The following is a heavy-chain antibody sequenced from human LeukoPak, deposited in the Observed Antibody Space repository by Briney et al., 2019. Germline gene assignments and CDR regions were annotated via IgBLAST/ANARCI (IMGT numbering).Heavy chain of an antibody. V-gene: IGHV3-30-3*01. J-gene: IGHJ4*02. CDR3: ARCQVVVPAAVDY. Sequence: GGSLRLSCAASESTFSGYAMHWVRQAPGKGLEWVAAISHDGSKKYYTDSVKGRFTISRDNAKNSLYLQMNSLRAEDTAVYYCARCQVVVPAAVDYWGQGTLVTVSS. D-gene: IGHD2-2*01. CDR2: ISHDGSKK. CDR1: ESTFSGYA.